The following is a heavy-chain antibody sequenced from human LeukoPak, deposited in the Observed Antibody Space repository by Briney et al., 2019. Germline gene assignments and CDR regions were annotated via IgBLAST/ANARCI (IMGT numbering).Heavy chain of an antibody. D-gene: IGHD1-20*01. V-gene: IGHV5-51*01. CDR2: IYPGDSDT. Sequence: GESLKISCKGSGYSFTSYWIGWVRQMPGKGLEWMGIIYPGDSDTRYSPSFQGQVTISADKSISTAYLQWSSLKASDTAMYYCARHYAEEYNWNADYAFDIWGQGTMVTVSS. J-gene: IGHJ3*02. CDR1: GYSFTSYW. CDR3: ARHYAEEYNWNADYAFDI.